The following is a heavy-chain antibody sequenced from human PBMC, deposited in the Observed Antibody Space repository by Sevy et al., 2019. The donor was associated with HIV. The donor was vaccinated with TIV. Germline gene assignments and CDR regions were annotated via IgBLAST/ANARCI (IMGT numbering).Heavy chain of an antibody. D-gene: IGHD4-17*01. CDR3: AKGPHPAVTTSYGMDV. CDR2: IRYDGSNK. CDR1: GFTFSTYG. J-gene: IGHJ6*02. V-gene: IGHV3-30*02. Sequence: GSLRLSCAASGFTFSTYGMHWVRQAPGKGLQWLTFIRYDGSNKYYADSVRGRFTISRDNSKNTLYLQMNSLRAEDTAVYYCAKGPHPAVTTSYGMDVRGQGTTVTVSS.